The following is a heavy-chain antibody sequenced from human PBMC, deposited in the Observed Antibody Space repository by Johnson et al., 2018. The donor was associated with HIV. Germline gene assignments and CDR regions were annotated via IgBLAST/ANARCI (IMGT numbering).Heavy chain of an antibody. CDR2: ISGNSATI. J-gene: IGHJ3*02. CDR3: ARDRWVLLALSACDI. D-gene: IGHD1-26*01. V-gene: IGHV3-9*01. Sequence: VQLVESGGDLVQPGRSLRLSCAASGFRFDEYAMHWVRQAPGKGLEWVSGISGNSATIGYADSLEGRLTISRDNAKTSLYLQMNSLRAEDTAVYYCARDRWVLLALSACDIWGQGTMVIVSS. CDR1: GFRFDEYA.